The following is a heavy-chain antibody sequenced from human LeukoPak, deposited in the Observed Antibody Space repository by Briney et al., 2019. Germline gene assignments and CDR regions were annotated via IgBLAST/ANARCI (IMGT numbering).Heavy chain of an antibody. Sequence: PSETLSLTCTVSGGPISSYYWSWIRQPPGKGLEWIGYIYYSGSTNYNPSLKSRVTISVDTSKNQFSLKLSSVTAADTAVYYCARGGLSYYYMDVWGKGTTVTVSS. CDR3: ARGGLSYYYMDV. V-gene: IGHV4-59*01. J-gene: IGHJ6*03. CDR2: IYYSGST. CDR1: GGPISSYY.